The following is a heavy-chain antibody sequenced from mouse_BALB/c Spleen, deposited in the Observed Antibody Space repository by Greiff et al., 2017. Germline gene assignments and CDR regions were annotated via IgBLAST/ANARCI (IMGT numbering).Heavy chain of an antibody. D-gene: IGHD2-10*01. CDR3: ARSTYYGNYFDY. J-gene: IGHJ2*01. CDR1: GYSFTGYF. Sequence: EVQLQQSGPELVKPGASVKISCKASGYSFTGYFMNWVMQSHGKSLEWIGRINPYNGDTFYNQKFKGKATLTVDKSSSTAYMQLSSLASEDSAVYYCARSTYYGNYFDYWGQGTTLTVSS. V-gene: IGHV1-20*02. CDR2: INPYNGDT.